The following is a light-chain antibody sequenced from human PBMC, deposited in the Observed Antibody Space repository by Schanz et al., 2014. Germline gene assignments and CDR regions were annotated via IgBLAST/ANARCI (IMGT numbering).Light chain of an antibody. V-gene: IGKV3-15*01. CDR1: QSISNN. CDR2: DAS. CDR3: QQYHNWPLGT. J-gene: IGKJ1*01. Sequence: EIVMTQSPATLSVSPGERATLSCRASQSISNNLAWYQQKPGQAPRLLMYDASTRATGVPARFSGSGSGTEFTLTISSLQSEDLAVYYCQQYHNWPLGTFGQGTKVEIK.